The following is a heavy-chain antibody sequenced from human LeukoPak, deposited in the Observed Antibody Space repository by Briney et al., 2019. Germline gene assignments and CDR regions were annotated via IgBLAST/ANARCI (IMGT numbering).Heavy chain of an antibody. Sequence: PGGSLRLSCAASGFTVSSYWMSWVRQAPGKGLERVANIKQDGSEKYYVDSVKGRFTISRDNAKNSLYLQMNSLRAEDTAVYYCARDMRYFDWLSDYWGQGTLVTVSS. D-gene: IGHD3-9*01. CDR3: ARDMRYFDWLSDY. CDR2: IKQDGSEK. CDR1: GFTVSSYW. V-gene: IGHV3-7*05. J-gene: IGHJ4*02.